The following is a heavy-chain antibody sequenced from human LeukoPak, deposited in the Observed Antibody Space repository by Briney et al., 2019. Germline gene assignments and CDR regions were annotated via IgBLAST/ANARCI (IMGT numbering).Heavy chain of an antibody. CDR3: ARDPDSSGLFGLDY. CDR1: ADSVSRSSAV. J-gene: IGHJ4*02. V-gene: IGHV6-1*01. D-gene: IGHD6-19*01. Sequence: SPSLSLTFAISADSVSRSSAVWNWLRQSPSRGLEWLGSTYYRSKWHYDYPASVKGRTTIKPDTSKNQFSLQLNAVTPEDTAVYYCARDPDSSGLFGLDYWGQGILVTVSS. CDR2: TYYRSKWHY.